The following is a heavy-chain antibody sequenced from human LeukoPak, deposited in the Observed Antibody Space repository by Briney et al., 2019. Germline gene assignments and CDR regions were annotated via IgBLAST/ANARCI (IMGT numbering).Heavy chain of an antibody. D-gene: IGHD4-17*01. Sequence: PGGSLRLSCAASGFTFSSYAMSWVRQAPGRGLEWVSAISGSGGSTYYADSVKGRFTISRDNSKNTLYLQMNSLRAEDTAVYYCAKDRAPHYGDYVTRPGYWGQGTLVTVSS. CDR3: AKDRAPHYGDYVTRPGY. J-gene: IGHJ4*02. CDR2: ISGSGGST. CDR1: GFTFSSYA. V-gene: IGHV3-23*01.